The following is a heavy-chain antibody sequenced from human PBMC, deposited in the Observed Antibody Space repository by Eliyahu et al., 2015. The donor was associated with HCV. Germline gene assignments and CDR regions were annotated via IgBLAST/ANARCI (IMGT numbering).Heavy chain of an antibody. V-gene: IGHV1-69*01. D-gene: IGHD1-26*01. CDR1: XXTFSSHG. J-gene: IGHJ4*02. Sequence: QVQLVQSGAEVKXPGSSVKVSCXASXXTFSSHGINWVRQAPGQGLEWMGGITPXFNTAKYAQKFQGRLTITADESTSTAYMELSSLRSEDTALYYCARDFGTPPSGSYWFYWGQGTLITVSS. CDR2: ITPXFNTA. CDR3: ARDFGTPPSGSYWFY.